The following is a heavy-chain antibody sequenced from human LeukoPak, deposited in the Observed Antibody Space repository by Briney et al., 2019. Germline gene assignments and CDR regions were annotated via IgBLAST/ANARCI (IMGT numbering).Heavy chain of an antibody. CDR3: ARVFCSGGSCLDAFDI. CDR1: GFTFSDYY. V-gene: IGHV3-11*05. Sequence: GGSLRLSCAASGFTFSDYYMSWIRQAPGKGLEWVSYISSSSSYTNYADSVKGRFTISRDNAKNSLYLQMNSLRAEDTAVYYCARVFCSGGSCLDAFDIWGQGTMVTVSS. J-gene: IGHJ3*02. CDR2: ISSSSSYT. D-gene: IGHD2-15*01.